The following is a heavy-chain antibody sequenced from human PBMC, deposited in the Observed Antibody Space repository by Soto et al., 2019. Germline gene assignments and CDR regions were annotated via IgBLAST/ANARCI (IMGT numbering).Heavy chain of an antibody. J-gene: IGHJ6*02. CDR3: AHKGGRGAGMDV. V-gene: IGHV2-5*05. CDR2: IYWDDDE. CDR1: GFSLSTSGVG. D-gene: IGHD2-15*01. Sequence: QITLKESGPTLVKPTQTLTLTSTFSGFSLSTSGVGVAWIRQSPGKALEWLALIYWDDDERYGPSLKTRLTITKDTSKNQVVLTMTNMDPVDTATYYCAHKGGRGAGMDVWGQGTTVTVSS.